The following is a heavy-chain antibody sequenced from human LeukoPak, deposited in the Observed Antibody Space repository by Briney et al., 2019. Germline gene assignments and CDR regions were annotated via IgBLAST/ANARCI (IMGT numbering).Heavy chain of an antibody. J-gene: IGHJ5*02. D-gene: IGHD6-13*01. CDR1: GGSISSYY. CDR2: IYTSGSS. CDR3: ARDHSSSWPNWFDP. Sequence: SETLSLTCTVSGGSISSYYWSWIRQPAGKGLEWIGRIYTSGSSNYNPSLKSRVTMSVVTFKSQFSLKLSSVTAADTALYYCARDHSSSWPNWFDPWGQGTLVTVSS. V-gene: IGHV4-4*07.